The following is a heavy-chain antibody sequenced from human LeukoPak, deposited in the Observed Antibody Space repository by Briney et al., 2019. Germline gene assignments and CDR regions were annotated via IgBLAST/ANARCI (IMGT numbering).Heavy chain of an antibody. Sequence: GGSLRLSCAASGLTFSSYAMHWVRQAPGKGLEWVSVIYSDDTTSYGDSVKGRFTISRDNSKNTLYLQMNSLRAEDTAVYYCARMSWLTLDYWGQGTLVTVSS. CDR2: IYSDDTT. J-gene: IGHJ4*02. CDR1: GLTFSSYA. CDR3: ARMSWLTLDY. D-gene: IGHD5-12*01. V-gene: IGHV3-53*01.